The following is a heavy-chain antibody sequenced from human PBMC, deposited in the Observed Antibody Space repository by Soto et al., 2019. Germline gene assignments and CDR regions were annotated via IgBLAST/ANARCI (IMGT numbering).Heavy chain of an antibody. D-gene: IGHD6-19*01. J-gene: IGHJ4*02. CDR1: GFTVSSNY. V-gene: IGHV3-53*01. Sequence: GGSLRLSCAASGFTVSSNYMSWVRQAPGKGLEWVSVIYSGGSTYYADSVKGRFTISRDNSKNTLYLQMNSLRAEDTAVYYCARDQLGAVAGPDYWGQGTLVTVSS. CDR3: ARDQLGAVAGPDY. CDR2: IYSGGST.